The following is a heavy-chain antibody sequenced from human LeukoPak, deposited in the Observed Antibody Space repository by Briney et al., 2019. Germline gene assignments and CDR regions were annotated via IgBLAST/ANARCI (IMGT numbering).Heavy chain of an antibody. V-gene: IGHV1-3*03. CDR2: INAGNGNT. J-gene: IGHJ5*02. CDR1: GYTFTGYY. CDR3: ARDGGYCSSTSCYVATNWFDP. Sequence: GASVKVSCKASGYTFTGYYMHWVRQAPGQGLEWMGWINAGNGNTKYSQEFQGRVTITRDTSASTAYMELSSLRSEDMAVYYCARDGGYCSSTSCYVATNWFDPWGQGTLVTVSS. D-gene: IGHD2-2*01.